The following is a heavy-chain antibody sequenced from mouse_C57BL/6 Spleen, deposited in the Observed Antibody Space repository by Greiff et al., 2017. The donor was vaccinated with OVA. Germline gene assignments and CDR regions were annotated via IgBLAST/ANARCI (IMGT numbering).Heavy chain of an antibody. V-gene: IGHV5-6*01. CDR1: GFTFSSYG. CDR3: ANSNLYFDY. CDR2: ISSGGSYT. D-gene: IGHD2-5*01. Sequence: DVHLVESGGDLVKPGGSLKLSCAASGFTFSSYGMSWVRQTPDKRLEWVATISSGGSYTYYPDSVKGRFTISRDNAKNTLYLQMSSLKSEDTAMYYCANSNLYFDYWGQGTTLTVSS. J-gene: IGHJ2*01.